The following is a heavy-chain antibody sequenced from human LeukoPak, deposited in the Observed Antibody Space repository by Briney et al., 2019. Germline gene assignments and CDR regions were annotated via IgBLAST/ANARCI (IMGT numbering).Heavy chain of an antibody. D-gene: IGHD1-26*01. CDR1: GGSISSSSYY. V-gene: IGHV4-39*07. CDR2: IYYSGST. J-gene: IGHJ6*03. Sequence: PSETLSLTCTVSGGSISSSSYYWGWIRQPPGKGLEWIGSIYYSGSTNYNPSLKSRVTISVDTSKNQFSLKLSSVTAADTAVYYCARAFGSYYYYYYMDVWGKGTTVTVSS. CDR3: ARAFGSYYYYYYMDV.